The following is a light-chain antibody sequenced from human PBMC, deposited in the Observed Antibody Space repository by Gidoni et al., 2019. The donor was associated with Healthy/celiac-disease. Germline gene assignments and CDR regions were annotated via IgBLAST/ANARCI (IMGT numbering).Light chain of an antibody. V-gene: IGKV1-9*01. Sequence: IQLTQSPSSLSASVGDRVTITCRASQGISSYLAWYQQKAGKAPKLLIYAASTLQSGVPSRFSGSGSGTDFILTISSLQPEDFATYYCQQLNTYPITFXXXTRLEIK. J-gene: IGKJ5*01. CDR1: QGISSY. CDR2: AAS. CDR3: QQLNTYPIT.